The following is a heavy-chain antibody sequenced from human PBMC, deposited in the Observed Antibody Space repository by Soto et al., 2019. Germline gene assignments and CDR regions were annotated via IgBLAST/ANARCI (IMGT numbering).Heavy chain of an antibody. J-gene: IGHJ4*02. CDR3: TTAGGGRD. CDR2: IKSEADGGTA. Sequence: EVQLVESGGGPVKPGGSLRLSCAASGFTFTYAWMNWVRQAPGKGLEWVGRIKSEADGGTADYAAAVKGRFIISRDDSQETLNLQMTSLKSEDTGVCYCTTAGGGRDWGQGTLVSVSS. CDR1: GFTFTYAW. D-gene: IGHD3-16*01. V-gene: IGHV3-15*07.